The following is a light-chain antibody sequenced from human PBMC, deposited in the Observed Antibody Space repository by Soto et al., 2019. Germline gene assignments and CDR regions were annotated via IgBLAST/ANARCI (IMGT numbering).Light chain of an antibody. CDR3: QQSYSTPWT. CDR1: QSSSNH. J-gene: IGKJ1*01. Sequence: DIQMTQSPSSLSASVEDRVIITCLSSQSSSNHLNGYQQKPGKAPKLLIFAASSLQSGVPSRFSGSGSGTDFTLTISSLQFEDFATYYCQQSYSTPWTFGQGTKVDIK. V-gene: IGKV1-39*01. CDR2: AAS.